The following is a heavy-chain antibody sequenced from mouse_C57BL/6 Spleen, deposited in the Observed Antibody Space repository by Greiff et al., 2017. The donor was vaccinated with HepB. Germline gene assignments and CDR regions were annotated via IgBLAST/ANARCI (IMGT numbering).Heavy chain of an antibody. CDR2: IYPGDGDT. D-gene: IGHD1-1*01. CDR3: ARWDYYYGSSYYFDY. CDR1: GYAFSSSW. J-gene: IGHJ2*01. Sequence: VKLVESGPELVKPGASVKISCKASGYAFSSSWMNWVKQRPGKGLEWIGRIYPGDGDTNYNGKFKGKATLTADKSSSTAYMQLSSLTSEDSAVYFCARWDYYYGSSYYFDYWGQGTTLTVSS. V-gene: IGHV1-82*01.